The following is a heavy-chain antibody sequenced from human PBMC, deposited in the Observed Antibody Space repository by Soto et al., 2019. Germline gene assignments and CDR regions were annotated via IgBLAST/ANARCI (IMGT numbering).Heavy chain of an antibody. J-gene: IGHJ4*02. D-gene: IGHD6-13*01. CDR3: ARDHSSSWYGASIQYYFDY. CDR2: ISYDGSNK. CDR1: GFTFSSYA. Sequence: QVQLVESGGGVVQPGRSLRLSCAASGFTFSSYAMHWVRQAPGKGLEWVAVISYDGSNKYYADSVKGRFTISRDNSKNTLYLQMNSLSAEDTAVYYCARDHSSSWYGASIQYYFDYWGQGTLVTVSS. V-gene: IGHV3-30-3*01.